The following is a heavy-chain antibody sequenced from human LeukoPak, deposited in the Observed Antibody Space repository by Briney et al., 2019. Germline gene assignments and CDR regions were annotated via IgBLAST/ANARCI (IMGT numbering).Heavy chain of an antibody. V-gene: IGHV3-23*01. CDR2: ISGSGGST. D-gene: IGHD2-21*02. CDR3: AKSSYLGVVTAIDH. Sequence: GGSLRLSCAASGFTFSSYAMSWVRQAPGKGLEWVSAISGSGGSTYYADSVKGRFTISRDNSKNTLYLQMNSLRAEDTAVYYCAKSSYLGVVTAIDHWGQGTLVTVSS. CDR1: GFTFSSYA. J-gene: IGHJ4*02.